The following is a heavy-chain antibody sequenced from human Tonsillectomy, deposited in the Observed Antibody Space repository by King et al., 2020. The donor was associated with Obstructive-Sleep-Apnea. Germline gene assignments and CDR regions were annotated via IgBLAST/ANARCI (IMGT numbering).Heavy chain of an antibody. V-gene: IGHV4-39*07. CDR1: GGSISSSSYY. Sequence: LQLQESGPGLVKPSETLSLTCTVSGGSISSSSYYWGWIRQPPGKGLEWIGSIYYSGSTYYNPSLKSRVTISVDTSNNQFSLRLSSVTAAATAVYYCAREIVVVVATPEYFQHWGQGTLVTVSS. J-gene: IGHJ1*01. D-gene: IGHD2-15*01. CDR2: IYYSGST. CDR3: AREIVVVVATPEYFQH.